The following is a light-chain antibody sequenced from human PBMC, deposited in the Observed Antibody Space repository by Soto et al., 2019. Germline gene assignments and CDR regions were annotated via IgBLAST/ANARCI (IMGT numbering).Light chain of an antibody. CDR1: QGISSY. CDR3: QQYYSYPLT. Sequence: AIRMTQSPSSFSASTGDRVTITCGASQGISSYLAWYQQKQGKAPKLLIYAASTLQSGVPSRFSGSGSGTDFTITISCMQSEDFETYYCQQYYSYPLTFGGGTKVDI. V-gene: IGKV1-8*01. CDR2: AAS. J-gene: IGKJ4*01.